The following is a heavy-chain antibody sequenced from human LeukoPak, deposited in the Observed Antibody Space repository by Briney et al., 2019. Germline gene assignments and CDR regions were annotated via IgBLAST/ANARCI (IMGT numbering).Heavy chain of an antibody. J-gene: IGHJ4*02. CDR1: GYTFTGYY. V-gene: IGHV1-2*02. D-gene: IGHD5-24*01. CDR3: ATINRRDGRGGFDY. CDR2: INPNSGGT. Sequence: ASVKVSCKASGYTFTGYYMHWVRQAPGQGLEGVGWINPNSGGTNYAQKFQGRVTMTRDTSISTAYMELSRLISDDTAVYYCATINRRDGRGGFDYWGQGTLVTVSS.